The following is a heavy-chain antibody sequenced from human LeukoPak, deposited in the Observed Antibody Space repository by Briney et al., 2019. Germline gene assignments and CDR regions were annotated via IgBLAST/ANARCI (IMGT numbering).Heavy chain of an antibody. CDR3: GGGGYLLDY. D-gene: IGHD1-26*01. J-gene: IGHJ4*02. Sequence: GGSLRLSCAASGFSLGTDWMNWVRQAPGKGLVWDSRINSDGSTTTYADSVKGRFTISRDNAKNTLYLQMNSLRAEDTAVYYCGGGGYLLDYWGQGTLVTVSS. V-gene: IGHV3-74*01. CDR1: GFSLGTDW. CDR2: INSDGSTT.